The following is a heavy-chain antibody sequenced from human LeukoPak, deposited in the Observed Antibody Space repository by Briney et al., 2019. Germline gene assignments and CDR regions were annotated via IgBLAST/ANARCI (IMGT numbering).Heavy chain of an antibody. V-gene: IGHV4-59*01. D-gene: IGHD3-10*01. CDR1: GGSISSYY. CDR3: ARAYGGITKGASWFDP. CDR2: IYYSGST. Sequence: SETLSLTCTVSGGSISSYYWSWIRQPPGKGLEWIGYIYYSGSTNYNPSLKSRVTISVDTSKNQFSLKLSSVTAADTAVYYCARAYGGITKGASWFDPWGQGTLVTVSS. J-gene: IGHJ5*02.